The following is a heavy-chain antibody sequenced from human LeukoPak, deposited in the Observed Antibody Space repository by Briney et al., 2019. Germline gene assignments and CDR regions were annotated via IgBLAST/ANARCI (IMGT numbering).Heavy chain of an antibody. D-gene: IGHD2-15*01. CDR1: GFTFSSYG. Sequence: GGSLRLSCAASGFTFSSYGMHWVRQAPGKGLEWVAVIWYDGSNKYYADSVKGRFTISRDNSKNTLYLQMNSLRAEDTAVYYCARGLYCSGGSCFAYWGQGTLVTVSS. J-gene: IGHJ4*02. CDR2: IWYDGSNK. V-gene: IGHV3-33*01. CDR3: ARGLYCSGGSCFAY.